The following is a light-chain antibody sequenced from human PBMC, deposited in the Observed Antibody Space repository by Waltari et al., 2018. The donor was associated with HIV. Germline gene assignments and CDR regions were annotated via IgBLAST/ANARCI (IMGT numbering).Light chain of an antibody. Sequence: IQMTQSPSTLSASVVARVTITCRASQSISSWLAWYQQKPGKAPKLLIYKASSLESGVPSRFSGSGSGTEFTLTISSLQPDDFATYYCQQYNSYPITFGGGTKVESK. CDR3: QQYNSYPIT. CDR2: KAS. J-gene: IGKJ4*01. CDR1: QSISSW. V-gene: IGKV1-5*03.